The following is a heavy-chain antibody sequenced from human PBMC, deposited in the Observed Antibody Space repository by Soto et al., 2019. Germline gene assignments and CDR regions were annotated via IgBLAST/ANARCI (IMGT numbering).Heavy chain of an antibody. J-gene: IGHJ4*02. V-gene: IGHV4-4*02. CDR2: IYHSGST. D-gene: IGHD3-10*01. CDR3: ARDLRGLRGNLIRDY. Sequence: QVQLQESGPGLVKPSGTLSLTCAISGGSISRSNWWSWVHQPPGKGLEWIGEIYHSGSTNYNPSLKSRVTISVDKSKNQFSLKLSSVTAADTAVYYCARDLRGLRGNLIRDYWGQGTLVTVSS. CDR1: GGSISRSNW.